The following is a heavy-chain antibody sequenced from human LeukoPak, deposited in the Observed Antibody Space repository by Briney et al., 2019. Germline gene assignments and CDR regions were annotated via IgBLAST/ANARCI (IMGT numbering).Heavy chain of an antibody. J-gene: IGHJ4*02. D-gene: IGHD3-22*01. V-gene: IGHV3-7*01. CDR3: AREGYDSSGYYPTDY. CDR1: GFTFSSYW. CDR2: IKQDGSEK. Sequence: VGSLRLSCAASGFTFSSYWMSWVRQAPGKGLEWVANIKQDGSEKYYVDSVKGRFTISRDNAKNSLYLQMNSLRAEDTAVYYCAREGYDSSGYYPTDYWGQGTLVTVSS.